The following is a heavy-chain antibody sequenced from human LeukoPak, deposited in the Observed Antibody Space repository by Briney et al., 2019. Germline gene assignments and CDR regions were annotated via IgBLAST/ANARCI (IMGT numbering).Heavy chain of an antibody. D-gene: IGHD2-2*01. CDR1: GFTFSSYA. CDR3: AREDIVVVPAAFDY. J-gene: IGHJ4*02. Sequence: GGSLRLSCAASGFTFSSYAMHWVRQAPGKGLKWVAVIPYDGSNKYYADSVKGRFTISRDNSKNTLYLQMNSLRAEDTAVYYCAREDIVVVPAAFDYWGQGTLVTVSS. CDR2: IPYDGSNK. V-gene: IGHV3-30-3*01.